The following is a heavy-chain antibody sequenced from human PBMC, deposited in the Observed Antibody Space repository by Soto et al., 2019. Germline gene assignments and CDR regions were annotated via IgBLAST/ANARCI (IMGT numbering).Heavy chain of an antibody. D-gene: IGHD3-22*01. J-gene: IGHJ4*02. CDR3: AKEKMIVPAFDY. V-gene: IGHV3-30*18. CDR1: GVTFSSYG. Sequence: GGSQRLSCAASGVTFSSYGMHWVRQAPGKGLEWVAVISYDGSNKYYADSVKGRFTISRDNSKNTLYLQMNSLRAEDTAVYYCAKEKMIVPAFDYWGQGTLVTVSS. CDR2: ISYDGSNK.